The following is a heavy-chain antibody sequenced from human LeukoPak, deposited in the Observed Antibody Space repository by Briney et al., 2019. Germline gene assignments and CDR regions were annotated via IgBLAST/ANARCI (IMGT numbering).Heavy chain of an antibody. CDR3: ATERERRITD. CDR1: GFSISLGYY. Sequence: SETLSLTCDVSGFSISLGYYWFWIRQPAGQGLEWIGSIHPSGTTFYNSSLDSRITMTIDAPKNQFSLRLSLVTAVDTAVYFCATERERRITDWGQGTLVTVSS. J-gene: IGHJ4*02. V-gene: IGHV4-38-2*02. CDR2: IHPSGTT. D-gene: IGHD1-1*01.